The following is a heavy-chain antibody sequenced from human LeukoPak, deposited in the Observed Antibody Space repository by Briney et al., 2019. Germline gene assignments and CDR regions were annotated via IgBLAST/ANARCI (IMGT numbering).Heavy chain of an antibody. D-gene: IGHD3-3*01. Sequence: SVKVSCKASGGTFSSYAISWVRQAPGQGLEWMGGIIPIFGTANYAQKFQGRVTITADESTSTAYMELSSLRSEDTAVYYCAREEDYDFWSGYYRRGGYFDYWGQGTLVTVSS. V-gene: IGHV1-69*13. CDR1: GGTFSSYA. CDR3: AREEDYDFWSGYYRRGGYFDY. CDR2: IIPIFGTA. J-gene: IGHJ4*02.